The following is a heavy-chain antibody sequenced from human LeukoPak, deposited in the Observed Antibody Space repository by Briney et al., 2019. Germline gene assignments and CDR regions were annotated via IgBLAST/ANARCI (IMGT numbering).Heavy chain of an antibody. D-gene: IGHD3-9*01. J-gene: IGHJ4*02. CDR3: ARGPRVSRYFDWSFDY. V-gene: IGHV1-3*03. Sequence: ASVKVSCKASGYTFINYVMHWVRQAPGQRLEWMGWINAGNGHTKYSQEFQGRVTITRDTSANTAYMELSSLRSEDMAVYYCARGPRVSRYFDWSFDYWGQGTLVTVSS. CDR1: GYTFINYV. CDR2: INAGNGHT.